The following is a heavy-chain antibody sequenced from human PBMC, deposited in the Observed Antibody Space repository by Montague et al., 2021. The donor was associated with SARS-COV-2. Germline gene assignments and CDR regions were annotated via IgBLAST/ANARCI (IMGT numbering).Heavy chain of an antibody. J-gene: IGHJ4*02. Sequence: SETLSLTCTVSGGSITTYYWSWIRQPPGKGLECIWLIYTSGSTNYNPSLKSRVTMSVDTSTKQFSLKLTSVTAADTAVYYCAGGCGCGGDSSWGQGTLVTVSS. CDR2: IYTSGST. V-gene: IGHV4-4*07. CDR3: AGGCGCGGDSS. D-gene: IGHD2-21*01. CDR1: GGSITTYY.